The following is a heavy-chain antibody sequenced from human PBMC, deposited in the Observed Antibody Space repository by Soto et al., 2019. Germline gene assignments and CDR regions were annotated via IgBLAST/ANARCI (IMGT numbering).Heavy chain of an antibody. Sequence: SETLSLTCTVSGGSISSGGYYWSWIRQHPGKGLEWIGYIYYSGITYYNPTLKSRVTISVDTSKNQFSLKLSSVTAAATAVYYCAGEWAYYGSGSYYVNYFDYWGQGTLVTVSS. V-gene: IGHV4-31*03. J-gene: IGHJ4*02. CDR1: GGSISSGGYY. D-gene: IGHD3-10*01. CDR2: IYYSGIT. CDR3: AGEWAYYGSGSYYVNYFDY.